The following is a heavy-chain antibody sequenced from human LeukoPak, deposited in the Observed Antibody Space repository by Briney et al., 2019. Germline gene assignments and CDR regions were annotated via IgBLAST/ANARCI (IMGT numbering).Heavy chain of an antibody. V-gene: IGHV1-18*01. CDR2: ISAYNGNT. CDR1: GYTFTSYG. D-gene: IGHD3-10*02. J-gene: IGHJ3*02. Sequence: ASVKVSCKASGYTFTSYGISWVRQAPGQGLEWMGWISAYNGNTNYAQKLQGRVTMTTDTSTSTAYMELRSLRSDDTAVYYCARGNADYYVSSAAFDIWGQGTMVTVSS. CDR3: ARGNADYYVSSAAFDI.